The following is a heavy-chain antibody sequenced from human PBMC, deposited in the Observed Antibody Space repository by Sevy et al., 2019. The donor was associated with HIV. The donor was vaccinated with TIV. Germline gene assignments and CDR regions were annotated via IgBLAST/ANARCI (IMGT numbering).Heavy chain of an antibody. Sequence: ASVKVSCEASGYTFINYGISWVRQAPGQGLEWMGWISAYNGNTDYALKFQGRVTMTTNASMSTAYTELRSLTSDDTAFYYCGRVGDSVGYYGSDSWGQGTLVTGSS. D-gene: IGHD3-22*01. J-gene: IGHJ4*02. CDR2: ISAYNGNT. CDR3: GRVGDSVGYYGSDS. CDR1: GYTFINYG. V-gene: IGHV1-18*01.